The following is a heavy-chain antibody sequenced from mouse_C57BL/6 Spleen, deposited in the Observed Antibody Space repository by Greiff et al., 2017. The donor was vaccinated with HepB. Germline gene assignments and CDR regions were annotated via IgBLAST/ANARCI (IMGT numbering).Heavy chain of an antibody. CDR3: ARSSNYLLRY. CDR1: GYTFTDYY. Sequence: EVQLQQSGPELVKPGASVKISCKASGYTFTDYYMNWVKQSHGKSLEWIGDINPNNGGTSYNQKFKGKATLTVDKSSSTAYMELRSLTSEDSAVYYCARSSNYLLRYWGQGTTLTVSS. D-gene: IGHD2-5*01. CDR2: INPNNGGT. V-gene: IGHV1-26*01. J-gene: IGHJ2*01.